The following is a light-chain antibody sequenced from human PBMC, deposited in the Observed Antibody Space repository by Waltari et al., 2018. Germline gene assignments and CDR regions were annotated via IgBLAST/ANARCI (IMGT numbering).Light chain of an antibody. CDR3: QQYYNTPPT. CDR2: WAS. V-gene: IGKV4-1*01. Sequence: DIVMTQSPDSLAVSLGERATINCKSSQSVLYTSNNKNYLAWYQQKPGQPPKLLISWASTRESGVPDRFSGSGSGTDFTLTISSLQAEDVAVYHCQQYYNTPPTFGQGTK. J-gene: IGKJ1*01. CDR1: QSVLYTSNNKNY.